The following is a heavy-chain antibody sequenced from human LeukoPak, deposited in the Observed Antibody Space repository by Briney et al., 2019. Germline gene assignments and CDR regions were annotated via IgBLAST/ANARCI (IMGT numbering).Heavy chain of an antibody. D-gene: IGHD5-12*01. CDR1: GGSISSSNYY. J-gene: IGHJ4*02. V-gene: IGHV4-39*01. CDR2: VYYSGST. CDR3: ARRRGYDHFDY. Sequence: PSETLSLTCSVSGGSISSSNYYWGWIRQPPGKGLEWIGNVYYSGSTYYNPSLKSRVTISVDTSKNQFSLKLSSVTAADTAVYYCARRRGYDHFDYWGQGTLVTVSS.